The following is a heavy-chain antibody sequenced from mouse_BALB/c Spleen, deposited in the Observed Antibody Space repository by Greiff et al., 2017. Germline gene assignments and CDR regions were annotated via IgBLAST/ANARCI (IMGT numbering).Heavy chain of an antibody. CDR3: ARHYNGSSCFDY. Sequence: EVKLQESGGGLVQPGGSLRLSCATSGFTFTDYYMSWVRQPPGKALEWLGFIRNKANGYTTEYSESVKGRFTISRDNSQSILYLKMNTLRAADSATEYCARHYNGSSCFDYWGQGTTLTVSS. J-gene: IGHJ2*01. V-gene: IGHV7-3*02. CDR2: IRNKANGYTT. CDR1: GFTFTDYY. D-gene: IGHD1-1*01.